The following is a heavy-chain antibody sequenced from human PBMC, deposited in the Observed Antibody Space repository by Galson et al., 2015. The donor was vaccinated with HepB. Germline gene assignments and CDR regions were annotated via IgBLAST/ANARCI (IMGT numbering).Heavy chain of an antibody. Sequence: SLRLSCAASGFTFSSYGMHWVRQAPGKGLEWVAVIWYDGSNKYYADSVKGRFTISRDISKNTLYLQMNSLRAEDTAVYYCARVGVGASSPHFDYWGQGTLVTVSS. V-gene: IGHV3-33*08. CDR2: IWYDGSNK. D-gene: IGHD1-26*01. CDR3: ARVGVGASSPHFDY. J-gene: IGHJ4*02. CDR1: GFTFSSYG.